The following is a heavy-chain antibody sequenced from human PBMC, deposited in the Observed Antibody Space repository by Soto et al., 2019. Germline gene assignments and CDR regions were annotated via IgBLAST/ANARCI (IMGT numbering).Heavy chain of an antibody. D-gene: IGHD2-2*01. V-gene: IGHV3-23*01. CDR2: ISGSGGST. Sequence: GGTLRLSCAACGFTFSSHSMSWVLQAPGKGLEWVSAISGSGGSTYYADSVKGRFTISRDNSKNTLYLQLNSLRAEDTAVYYCAKWEIFVVVPAAIPNYYGMDVWGQGTTGTVSS. CDR3: AKWEIFVVVPAAIPNYYGMDV. CDR1: GFTFSSHS. J-gene: IGHJ6*02.